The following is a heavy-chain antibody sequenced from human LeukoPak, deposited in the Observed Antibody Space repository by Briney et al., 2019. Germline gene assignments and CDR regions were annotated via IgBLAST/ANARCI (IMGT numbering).Heavy chain of an antibody. CDR1: GFTFSSYS. CDR2: ISSSSSYI. Sequence: GGSLRLSCAASGFTFSSYSMNWVRQAPGKGLEWVSSISSSSSYIYYADSVKGRFTTSRDNAKDPLDLQMSSLRAEDTAVYYCARDMGGYSYGYDYWGEGTLLTVSS. J-gene: IGHJ4*02. V-gene: IGHV3-21*01. D-gene: IGHD5-18*01. CDR3: ARDMGGYSYGYDY.